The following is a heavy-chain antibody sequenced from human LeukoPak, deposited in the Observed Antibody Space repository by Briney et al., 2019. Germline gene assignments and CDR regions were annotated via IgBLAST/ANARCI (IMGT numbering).Heavy chain of an antibody. J-gene: IGHJ5*02. Sequence: SVKVSCKASGGTFSSYAISWVRQAPGQGLEWMGGIIPIFGTANYAQKFQGRVTITTDESTSTAYMELSSLRSEDTAVYYCASYSSAPPYNWFDPWGQGTLVTVSS. V-gene: IGHV1-69*05. CDR1: GGTFSSYA. CDR3: ASYSSAPPYNWFDP. CDR2: IIPIFGTA. D-gene: IGHD6-25*01.